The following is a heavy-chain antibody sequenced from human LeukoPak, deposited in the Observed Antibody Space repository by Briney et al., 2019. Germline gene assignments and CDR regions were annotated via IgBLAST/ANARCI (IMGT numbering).Heavy chain of an antibody. J-gene: IGHJ5*02. CDR1: GGSMSSYY. V-gene: IGHV4-59*08. Sequence: SETLSLTCTVSGGSMSSYYWSWIRQPPGKGLEWIGYIYYIGSTTYYNPSLKSRVTISIDTSNNQFSLKLSSVTAADTAVYYCARRSSANWFDPWGQGTLVTVSS. D-gene: IGHD3-22*01. CDR3: ARRSSANWFDP. CDR2: IYYIGST.